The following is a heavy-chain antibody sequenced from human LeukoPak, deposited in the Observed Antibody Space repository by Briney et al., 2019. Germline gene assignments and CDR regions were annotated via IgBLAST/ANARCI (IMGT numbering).Heavy chain of an antibody. CDR3: ASGYRGYYYDSSGYYPPYFDY. D-gene: IGHD3-22*01. CDR1: GGSTSSYY. CDR2: IYYSGST. V-gene: IGHV4-59*01. Sequence: LETLSLTCTVSGGSTSSYYWSWIRQPPGKGLEWIGYIYYSGSTNYNPSLKSRVTISVDTSKNQFSLKLSSVTAADTAVYYCASGYRGYYYDSSGYYPPYFDYWGQGTLVTVSS. J-gene: IGHJ4*02.